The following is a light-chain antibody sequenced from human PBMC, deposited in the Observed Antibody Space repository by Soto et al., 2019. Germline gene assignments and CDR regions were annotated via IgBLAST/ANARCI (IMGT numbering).Light chain of an antibody. CDR2: DAS. CDR1: QSISCNY. V-gene: IGKV3-20*01. CDR3: QQYGGSPRT. Sequence: EIVLTQSPGTLSLSPGERATLSCRASQSISCNYLAWYQQTPCQAPRLLIYDASSRAAGIPDRFSGSGSGTDFTLTISRLEPEDFGVYYCQQYGGSPRTFGQGTKVEIK. J-gene: IGKJ1*01.